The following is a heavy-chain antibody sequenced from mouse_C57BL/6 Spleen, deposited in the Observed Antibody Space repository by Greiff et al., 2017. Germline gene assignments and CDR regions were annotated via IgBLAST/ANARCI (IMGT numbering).Heavy chain of an antibody. Sequence: QVHVKQPGAELVKPGASVKMSCKASGYTFTSYWITWVKQRPGQGLEWIGDIYPGSGSTNYNEKFKSKATLTVDTSSSTAYMQLSSLTSEDSAVYYCAGITTVVEGYYFDYWGQGTTLTVSS. V-gene: IGHV1-55*01. J-gene: IGHJ2*01. CDR3: AGITTVVEGYYFDY. CDR1: GYTFTSYW. CDR2: IYPGSGST. D-gene: IGHD1-1*01.